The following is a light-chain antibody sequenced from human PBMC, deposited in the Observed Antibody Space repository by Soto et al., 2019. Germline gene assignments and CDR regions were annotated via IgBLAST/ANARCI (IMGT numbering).Light chain of an antibody. J-gene: IGKJ1*01. V-gene: IGKV3-15*01. CDR1: QSVGNN. Sequence: EIVMTQSPGTLSVSPGERVTLSCRASQSVGNNLAWHQQKPGQAPRLLIYGASTRATGFPARFSGSGSGTEFTLTISSLQSEDFAVYYCQQYNSWLWTFGQGTKVDIK. CDR3: QQYNSWLWT. CDR2: GAS.